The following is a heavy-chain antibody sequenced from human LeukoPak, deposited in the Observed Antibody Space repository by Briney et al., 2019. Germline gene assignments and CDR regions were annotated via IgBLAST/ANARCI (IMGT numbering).Heavy chain of an antibody. J-gene: IGHJ4*02. CDR3: ASRSTIVGATLGN. CDR1: GFTFSSYS. CDR2: ISSSSSYI. V-gene: IGHV3-21*01. Sequence: GGSLRLSCAASGFTFSSYSMNWVRQAPGKGLEWVSSISSSSSYIYYADSVKGRFTISRDNAKNSLYLQMNSLRAEDTAVYYCASRSTIVGATLGNWGQGTLVTVSS. D-gene: IGHD1-26*01.